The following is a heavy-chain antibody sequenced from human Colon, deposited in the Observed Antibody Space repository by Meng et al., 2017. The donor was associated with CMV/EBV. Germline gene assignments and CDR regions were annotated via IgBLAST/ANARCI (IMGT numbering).Heavy chain of an antibody. Sequence: GESLKISCAASGFTFTNYAMHWVRQAPGKGLEWVAGLGGTGGITLYADSVKGRFTISRDKSKNTLYLEMNSLRADDTALYFCAKDPIAHAGSYFDSWGQGTLVTVSS. V-gene: IGHV3-23*01. CDR3: AKDPIAHAGSYFDS. CDR1: GFTFTNYA. CDR2: LGGTGGIT. D-gene: IGHD2-15*01. J-gene: IGHJ4*02.